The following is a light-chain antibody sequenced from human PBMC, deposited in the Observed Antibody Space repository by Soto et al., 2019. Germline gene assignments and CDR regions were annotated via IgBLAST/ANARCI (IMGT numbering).Light chain of an antibody. Sequence: QSALTQPPSVSGAPGQRVTISCTGSSSNIGAGYDVHWYQQLPGTAPKPLIYGNSDRPSGVPDRFSGSKSGTSASLAITGLQAEDESDYYCQSYDSSLSGFYVFGTGTKVTVL. CDR3: QSYDSSLSGFYV. CDR1: SSNIGAGYD. V-gene: IGLV1-40*01. CDR2: GNS. J-gene: IGLJ1*01.